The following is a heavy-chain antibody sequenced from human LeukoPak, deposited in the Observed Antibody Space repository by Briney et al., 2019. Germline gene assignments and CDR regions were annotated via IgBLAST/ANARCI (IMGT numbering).Heavy chain of an antibody. Sequence: PGGSLSLSCLASGFTVRSRYMNWVRPPAGKVLEWVPTNYNDGTTYYADSVQGRFTISRDGAKTTLQLQIHSLRVEDTAEYSCAKSLSFTMVTFFDYWGQGTLVTVSS. V-gene: IGHV3-53*01. D-gene: IGHD4-23*01. CDR1: GFTVRSRY. CDR2: NYNDGTT. CDR3: AKSLSFTMVTFFDY. J-gene: IGHJ4*02.